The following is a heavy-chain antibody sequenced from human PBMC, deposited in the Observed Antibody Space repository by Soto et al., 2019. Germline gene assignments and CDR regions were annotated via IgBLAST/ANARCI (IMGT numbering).Heavy chain of an antibody. V-gene: IGHV4-38-2*02. CDR1: GYSIRNGYY. Sequence: SETLSLTCTVSGYSIRNGYYWGWIRQPPGKGLEWIGTIYHSGSTYYNPSLKSRVTISVDASENHFSLKLSSVTAADTAVYYCATGNVYYYGSGGMWDHWGQGALVTV. CDR3: ATGNVYYYGSGGMWDH. CDR2: IYHSGST. J-gene: IGHJ4*02. D-gene: IGHD3-10*01.